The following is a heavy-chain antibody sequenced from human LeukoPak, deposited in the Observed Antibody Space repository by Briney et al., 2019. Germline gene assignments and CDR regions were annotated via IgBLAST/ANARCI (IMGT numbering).Heavy chain of an antibody. CDR2: ISSSSSTI. V-gene: IGHV3-48*01. J-gene: IGHJ4*02. CDR3: AKDLNYGGNSPFGY. Sequence: GGSLRLSCAASGFTFSTYSMNWVRQAPGKGLEWVSYISSSSSTIYYADSVKGRFTISRDNAKNPLYLQMNSLRAEDTAVYYCAKDLNYGGNSPFGYWGQGTPVTVSS. D-gene: IGHD4-23*01. CDR1: GFTFSTYS.